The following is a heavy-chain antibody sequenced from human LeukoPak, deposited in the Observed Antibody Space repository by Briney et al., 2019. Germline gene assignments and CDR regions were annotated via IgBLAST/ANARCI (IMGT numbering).Heavy chain of an antibody. V-gene: IGHV3-15*01. CDR1: GFTFSNAW. CDR3: TTRTVLLWFGEDSYDY. CDR2: IKSKTDGGTT. D-gene: IGHD3-10*01. J-gene: IGHJ4*02. Sequence: PGGSLRLSCAASGFTFSNAWMSWVRQAPGKGLEWVGRIKSKTDGGTTDYAAPVKGRFTISRDDSKNTLYLQMNSLKTEDTAVYYCTTRTVLLWFGEDSYDYWGREPWSPSPQ.